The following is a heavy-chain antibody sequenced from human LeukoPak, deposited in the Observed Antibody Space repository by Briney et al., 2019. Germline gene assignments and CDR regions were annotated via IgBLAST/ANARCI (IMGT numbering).Heavy chain of an antibody. D-gene: IGHD3-3*01. J-gene: IGHJ4*02. V-gene: IGHV3-23*01. CDR3: ARDVGAYYDFWSGYSDMGYFDY. Sequence: GGSLRLSCAASGFTFSSYAMSWVRQAPGKGLEWVSAISGSGESTYYADSVRGRFTISRVNSKNTLYLRMNSLRAEDTAVYYCARDVGAYYDFWSGYSDMGYFDYWGQGTLVTVSS. CDR2: ISGSGEST. CDR1: GFTFSSYA.